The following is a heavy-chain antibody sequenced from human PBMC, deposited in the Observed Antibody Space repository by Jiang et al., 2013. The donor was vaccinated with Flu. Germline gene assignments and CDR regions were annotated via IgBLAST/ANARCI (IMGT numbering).Heavy chain of an antibody. CDR1: GGSLSTYY. Sequence: ARLLKPSETVSLTCAVSGGSLSTYYWSWIRQPPGKGLEWIGEINHSGNTNYNPSLKSRVTISVVTSKNQVSLKLNSVSAADTAVYYCARGSPYYGSARGRYFDL. CDR3: ARGSPYYGSARGRYFDL. D-gene: IGHD3-10*01. J-gene: IGHJ2*01. CDR2: INHSGNT. V-gene: IGHV4-34*01.